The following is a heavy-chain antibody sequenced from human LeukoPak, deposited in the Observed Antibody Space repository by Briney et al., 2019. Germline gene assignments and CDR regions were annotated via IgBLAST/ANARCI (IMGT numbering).Heavy chain of an antibody. D-gene: IGHD3-9*01. CDR3: ARVGKYYDILTGYYTHYYYYMDV. CDR2: IYYSGST. J-gene: IGHJ6*03. CDR1: GGSISSSSYY. Sequence: PSETLSLTCTVSGGSISSSSYYWGWIRQPPGKGLEWIGSIYYSGSTYYNPSLKSRVTISVDTSKNQFSLKLSSVTAADTAVYYCARVGKYYDILTGYYTHYYYYMDVWGKGTTVTVSS. V-gene: IGHV4-39*07.